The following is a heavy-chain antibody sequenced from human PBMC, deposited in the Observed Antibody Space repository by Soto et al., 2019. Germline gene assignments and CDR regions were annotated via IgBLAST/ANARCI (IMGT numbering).Heavy chain of an antibody. J-gene: IGHJ4*02. Sequence: ETLSLTCTVSGGSISSYYWSWIRQPPGKGLEWIGYIYYSGSTNYNPSLKSRVTISVDTSKNQFSLKLSSVTAADTAVYYCAKNRPIRSGSYYFDYWGQGTLVTVSS. V-gene: IGHV4-59*01. CDR1: GGSISSYY. D-gene: IGHD1-26*01. CDR3: AKNRPIRSGSYYFDY. CDR2: IYYSGST.